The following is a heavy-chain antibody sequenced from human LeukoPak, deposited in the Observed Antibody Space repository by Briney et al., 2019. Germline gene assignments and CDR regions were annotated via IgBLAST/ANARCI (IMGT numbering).Heavy chain of an antibody. CDR2: TYYSGTT. V-gene: IGHV4-39*01. CDR1: GASISSSGFY. Sequence: SETLSLTCTVSGASISSSGFYWGWIRQPPGKWLEWIGTTYYSGTTYYNPSLKNRVTISVDTSKNQFSLKLSSVTAADTAVYYCARHAALDTKRGWNNHNWFDPWGQGTLVTVSS. J-gene: IGHJ5*02. D-gene: IGHD5-18*01. CDR3: ARHAALDTKRGWNNHNWFDP.